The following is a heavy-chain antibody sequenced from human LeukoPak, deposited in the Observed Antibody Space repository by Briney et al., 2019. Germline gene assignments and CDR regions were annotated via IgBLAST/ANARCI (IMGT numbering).Heavy chain of an antibody. CDR2: IYYSGST. CDR1: GGSISSGHYY. V-gene: IGHV4-30-4*01. Sequence: PSETLSFTCTVPGGSISSGHYYWSWIRQPPGKGLEWIGYIYYSGSTYYNPSLKSRVTISVDTSKNQFSLKLSSVTAADTAVYYCARGPYDFWSGSPYGMDVWGQGTTVTVSS. D-gene: IGHD3-3*01. CDR3: ARGPYDFWSGSPYGMDV. J-gene: IGHJ6*02.